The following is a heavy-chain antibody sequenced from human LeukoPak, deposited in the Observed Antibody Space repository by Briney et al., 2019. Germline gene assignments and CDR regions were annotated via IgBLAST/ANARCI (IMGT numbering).Heavy chain of an antibody. CDR2: INPSGGST. J-gene: IGHJ4*02. V-gene: IGHV1-46*01. CDR3: ARAYYYDSSAYYPGGDY. CDR1: GYTFTSYF. Sequence: ASVKVSCKASGYTFTSYFMYWVRQAPGQGLEWMGIINPSGGSTSYAQKFQGRVTMTRDTSTSTGYMELSSLRSEDTAVYYCARAYYYDSSAYYPGGDYWGQGTLVTVSS. D-gene: IGHD3-22*01.